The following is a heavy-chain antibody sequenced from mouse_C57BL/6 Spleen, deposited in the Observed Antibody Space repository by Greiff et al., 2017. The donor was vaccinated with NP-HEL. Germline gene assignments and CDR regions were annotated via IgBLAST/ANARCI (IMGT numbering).Heavy chain of an antibody. Sequence: VQLQQSGASVKISCKASGYAFSSYWMNWVKQRPGKGLEWIGQIYPGDGDTNYNGKFKGKATLTADKSSSTAYMQLSSLTSEDSAVYFCARGVVRAMDYWGQGTSVTVSS. CDR3: ARGVVRAMDY. V-gene: IGHV1-80*01. D-gene: IGHD1-1*01. J-gene: IGHJ4*01. CDR1: GYAFSSYW. CDR2: IYPGDGDT.